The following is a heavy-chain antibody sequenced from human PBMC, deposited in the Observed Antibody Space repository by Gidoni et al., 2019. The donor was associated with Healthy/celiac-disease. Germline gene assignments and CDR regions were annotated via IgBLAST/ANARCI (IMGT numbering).Heavy chain of an antibody. CDR2: IWYDGSNK. D-gene: IGHD6-19*01. Sequence: QVQLVESGGGVVQPGRSLRLSCAASGFTFSSYGMHWVRQAPGKGLEWVAVIWYDGSNKYYADSVKGRFTISRDNSKNTLYLQMNSLRAEDTAVYYCARGLYSSGWPGLFDYWGQGTLVTVSS. V-gene: IGHV3-33*01. CDR3: ARGLYSSGWPGLFDY. CDR1: GFTFSSYG. J-gene: IGHJ4*02.